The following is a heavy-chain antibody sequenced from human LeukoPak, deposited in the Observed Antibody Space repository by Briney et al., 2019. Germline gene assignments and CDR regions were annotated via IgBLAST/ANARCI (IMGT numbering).Heavy chain of an antibody. CDR2: IYYNGAT. CDR1: GGSLRSSTYY. D-gene: IGHD3-9*01. CDR3: ARLRRVRSRYFDWLSPLYYYYYMDV. J-gene: IGHJ6*03. Sequence: SETLSLTCTVSGGSLRSSTYYWGWIRQPPGKGLEWIGTIYYNGATYYNPSLKSRVTISVDTSKNQFSLKLSSVTAADTAVYYCARLRRVRSRYFDWLSPLYYYYYMDVWGKGTTVTISS. V-gene: IGHV4-39*01.